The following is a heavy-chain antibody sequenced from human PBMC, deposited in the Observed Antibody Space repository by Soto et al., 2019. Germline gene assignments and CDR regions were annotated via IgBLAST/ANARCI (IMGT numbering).Heavy chain of an antibody. CDR3: ARLKTKLEHYDYGMDV. D-gene: IGHD1-1*01. V-gene: IGHV5-51*01. J-gene: IGHJ6*02. CDR1: GYSFTSYQ. Sequence: GESLKISCKGSGYSFTSYQIGWVRQVPGKGLEWMGIIYPGDSDTRYSPSFQGQVTISADKSITTAYLQWSSLKASDTAMYYCARLKTKLEHYDYGMDVWGQGTTVTVSS. CDR2: IYPGDSDT.